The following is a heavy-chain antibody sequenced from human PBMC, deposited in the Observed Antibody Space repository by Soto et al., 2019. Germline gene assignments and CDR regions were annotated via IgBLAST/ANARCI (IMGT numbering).Heavy chain of an antibody. V-gene: IGHV3-64*07. CDR1: GFTSGNYA. CDR3: ARDRTAASPSYYMDV. CDR2: ISSNGNST. D-gene: IGHD6-13*01. J-gene: IGHJ6*03. Sequence: VQVLESGGGLVQPGGSLRLSCAASGFTSGNYAMHWVRQAPGKGPEYVSAISSNGNSTYYADSVKGRFTISRDNSMNTLYLQMGSLRAEDMAVYYCARDRTAASPSYYMDVWGKGTTVTVSS.